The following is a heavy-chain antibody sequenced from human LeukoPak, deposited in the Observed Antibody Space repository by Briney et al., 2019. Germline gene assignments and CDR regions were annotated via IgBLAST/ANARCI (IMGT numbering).Heavy chain of an antibody. Sequence: PSETLSLTCAVYGESFSGYYWSWIRQPAGKGLEWIGRIYTSGSTNYNPSLKSRVTMSVDTSKNQFSLKLSSVTAADTAVYYCASADYYYYMDVWGKGTTVTISS. CDR3: ASADYYYYMDV. CDR1: GESFSGYY. D-gene: IGHD6-13*01. J-gene: IGHJ6*03. V-gene: IGHV4-59*10. CDR2: IYTSGST.